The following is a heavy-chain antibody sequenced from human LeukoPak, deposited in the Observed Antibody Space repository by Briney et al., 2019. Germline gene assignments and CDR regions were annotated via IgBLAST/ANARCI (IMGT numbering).Heavy chain of an antibody. Sequence: PSETLSLTCAVYGGSFSGYYWSWIRQPPGKGLEWIGEINHSGSTNYNPSLKSRVTISVDTSKNQFSLKLSSVTAADTAVYYCARGGYQLPDPLFDYWGQGTLVTVSS. CDR3: ARGGYQLPDPLFDY. CDR2: INHSGST. D-gene: IGHD2-2*01. CDR1: GGSFSGYY. V-gene: IGHV4-34*01. J-gene: IGHJ4*02.